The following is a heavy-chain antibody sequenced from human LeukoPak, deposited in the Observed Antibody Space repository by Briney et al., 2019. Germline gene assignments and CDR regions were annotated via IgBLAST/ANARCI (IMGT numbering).Heavy chain of an antibody. Sequence: GGSLRLSCAASGFTFDDYAMHWVRQAPGEGLEWVSGISWNSGSIGYADSVKGRFTISRDNAKNSLYLQMNSLRAEDTALYYCAKGRSSWSLNWFDPWGQGTLVTVSS. V-gene: IGHV3-9*01. CDR2: ISWNSGSI. J-gene: IGHJ5*02. D-gene: IGHD6-13*01. CDR1: GFTFDDYA. CDR3: AKGRSSWSLNWFDP.